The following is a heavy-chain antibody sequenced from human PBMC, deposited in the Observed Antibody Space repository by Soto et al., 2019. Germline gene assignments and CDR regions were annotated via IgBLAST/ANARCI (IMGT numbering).Heavy chain of an antibody. CDR1: GYSISSGYY. J-gene: IGHJ4*02. Sequence: PSETLSLTCAVSGYSISSGYYWGWIRQPPGKGLEWIGYIYYSGSTNYNPSLKSRVTISVDTSKNQFSLKLSSVTAADTAVYYCARGKLPYYYDSSGYDYWGQGTLVTVSS. CDR2: IYYSGST. D-gene: IGHD3-22*01. V-gene: IGHV4-38-2*01. CDR3: ARGKLPYYYDSSGYDY.